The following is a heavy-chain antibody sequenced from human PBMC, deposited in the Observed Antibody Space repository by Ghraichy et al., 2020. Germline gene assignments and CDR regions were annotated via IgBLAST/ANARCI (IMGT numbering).Heavy chain of an antibody. V-gene: IGHV6-1*01. J-gene: IGHJ4*02. CDR1: GDSVSSNSV. CDR3: AREDDSRGFDY. D-gene: IGHD6-25*01. Sequence: SKTLSLTCAISGDSVSSNSVWSWIRQSPSRGLEWLGRTYYRSKWYNEYAASVKSRNSIKADTSKNQFSVQLNSVTPEETAVYYCAREDDSRGFDYWGQGALVTVVS. CDR2: TYYRSKWYN.